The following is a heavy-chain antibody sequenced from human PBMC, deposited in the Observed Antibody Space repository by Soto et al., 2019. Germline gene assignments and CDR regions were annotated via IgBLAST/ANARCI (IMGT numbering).Heavy chain of an antibody. CDR1: GGSISSSSYY. CDR2: IYYSGST. CDR3: ARDGSSGGGDWWGYYYGMDV. V-gene: IGHV4-39*07. D-gene: IGHD2-21*02. J-gene: IGHJ6*02. Sequence: SETLSLTCTVSGGSISSSSYYWGWIRQPPGKGLEWIGSIYYSGSTYYNPSLKSRVTISVDTSKNQFSLKLSSGPAAETAVYYCARDGSSGGGDWWGYYYGMDVWGQGTTVTVSS.